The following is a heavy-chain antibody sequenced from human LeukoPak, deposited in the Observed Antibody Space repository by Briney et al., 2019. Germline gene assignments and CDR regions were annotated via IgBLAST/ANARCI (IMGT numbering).Heavy chain of an antibody. V-gene: IGHV4-59*01. Sequence: SETLSLTCTVSGASITRYFWNWIRQPPGKGLEWIGYIYYSGSTNYNPSLKSRVTMSVDTSKNQFSLKLSSVTAADTAVYYCARSDTHHIHSSSWHFDYWGQGTLVTVSS. CDR2: IYYSGST. J-gene: IGHJ4*02. CDR1: GASITRYF. D-gene: IGHD6-13*01. CDR3: ARSDTHHIHSSSWHFDY.